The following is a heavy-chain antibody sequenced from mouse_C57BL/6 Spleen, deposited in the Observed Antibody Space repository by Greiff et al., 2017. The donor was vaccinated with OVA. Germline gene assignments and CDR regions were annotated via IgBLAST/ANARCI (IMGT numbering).Heavy chain of an antibody. CDR3: AMAGYDGWFAY. Sequence: EVQLQQSGPGLVKPSQSLSLTCSVTGYSITSGYYWNWIRQFPGNKLEWMGYISYDGSNNYNPSLKNRISITRDTSKNQFFLKLNSVTTEDTATYYCAMAGYDGWFAYWGQGTLVTVSA. CDR1: GYSITSGYY. CDR2: ISYDGSN. V-gene: IGHV3-6*01. D-gene: IGHD2-2*01. J-gene: IGHJ3*01.